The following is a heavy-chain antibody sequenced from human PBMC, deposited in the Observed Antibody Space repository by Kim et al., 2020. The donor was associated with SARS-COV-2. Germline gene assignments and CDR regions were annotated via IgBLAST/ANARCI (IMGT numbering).Heavy chain of an antibody. J-gene: IGHJ4*02. D-gene: IGHD4-17*01. CDR1: GFTFSSYA. Sequence: GGSLRLSCAASGFTFSSYAMSWVRQAPGKGLEWVSVIYSGGSSTYYADSVKGRFTISRDNSKNTLYLQMNSLRAEDTAVYYCAKDKDYGDYPSPFDYWGQGTLVTVSS. V-gene: IGHV3-23*03. CDR3: AKDKDYGDYPSPFDY. CDR2: IYSGGSST.